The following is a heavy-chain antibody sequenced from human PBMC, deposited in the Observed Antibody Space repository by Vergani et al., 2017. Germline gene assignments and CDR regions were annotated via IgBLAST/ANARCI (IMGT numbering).Heavy chain of an antibody. CDR3: ARASHCINCYSEGPNGPGYCYMDV. J-gene: IGHJ6*03. CDR1: GASVSRGTYY. Sequence: QVQLQESGPGLLKSSQTLSLTCTVSGASVSRGTYYWTWIRQPAGKKLEWIVRMYTSGHTIYNPSLESRVTMSVDTCKNQFSLQLSSVTAADTAAYYCARASHCINCYSEGPNGPGYCYMDVWVKGTTVTDS. V-gene: IGHV4-61*02. CDR2: MYTSGHT. D-gene: IGHD2-21*01.